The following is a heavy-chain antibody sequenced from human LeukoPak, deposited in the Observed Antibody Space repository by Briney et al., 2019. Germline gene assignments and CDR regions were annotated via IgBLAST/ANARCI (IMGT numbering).Heavy chain of an antibody. CDR1: GYTFTSYG. V-gene: IGHV1-18*01. J-gene: IGHJ6*02. Sequence: GASVKVSCKASGYTFTSYGISWVRQAPGQGLEWMGWISAYNGNTNYAQKLQGRVTMTTDTSTSTVYMELRSLRSDDTAVYYCASGLIVATMQYYYYGMDVWGQGTTVTVSS. CDR3: ASGLIVATMQYYYYGMDV. D-gene: IGHD5-12*01. CDR2: ISAYNGNT.